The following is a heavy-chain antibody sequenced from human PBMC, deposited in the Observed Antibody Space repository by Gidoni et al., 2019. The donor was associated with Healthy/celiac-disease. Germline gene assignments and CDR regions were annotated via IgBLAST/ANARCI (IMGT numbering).Heavy chain of an antibody. Sequence: QVQLVESGGGVVQPGRSLRLSCAASGFTFSSYGMHWVRQAPGKGLEWVAVIWYDGSNKYYADSVKGRFTISRDNFKNTLYLQMNSLRAEDTAVYYCARDSGWYWGFKPLHFDYWGQGTLVTVSS. J-gene: IGHJ4*02. CDR2: IWYDGSNK. CDR1: GFTFSSYG. CDR3: ARDSGWYWGFKPLHFDY. V-gene: IGHV3-33*01. D-gene: IGHD6-19*01.